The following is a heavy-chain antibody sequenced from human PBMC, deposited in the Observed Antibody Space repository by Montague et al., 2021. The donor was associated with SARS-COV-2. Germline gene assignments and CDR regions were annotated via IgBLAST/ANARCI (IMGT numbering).Heavy chain of an antibody. CDR2: ISKNGDI. CDR3: ARYYERSLDV. V-gene: IGHV4-59*08. J-gene: IGHJ6*02. D-gene: IGHD3-16*01. Sequence: SETLSLTCTVSGGSITNDDWSWIRQPPGKGLEWIVNISKNGDIDYNPSLRSRVIISVDTSKSQFSLKVTSVTAADTAAYYCARYYERSLDVRGQGTTVTVSS. CDR1: GGSITNDD.